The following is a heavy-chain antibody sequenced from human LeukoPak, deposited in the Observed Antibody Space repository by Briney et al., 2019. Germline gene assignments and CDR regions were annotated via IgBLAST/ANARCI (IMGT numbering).Heavy chain of an antibody. J-gene: IGHJ4*02. D-gene: IGHD5-24*01. CDR2: INPANGYT. CDR3: AIRDGHTDH. CDR1: GYTFTNYA. V-gene: IGHV1-3*03. Sequence: AASVKVSCKASGYTFTNYAMHWVRQAPGQTIEWLGWINPANGYTKYSQQFQDRVTVTSDTSATTAYMELSSLRSEDKAVYYCAIRDGHTDHWGQGTLVTVSS.